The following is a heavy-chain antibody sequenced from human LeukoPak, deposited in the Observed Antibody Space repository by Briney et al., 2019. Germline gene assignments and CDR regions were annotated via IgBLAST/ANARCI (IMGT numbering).Heavy chain of an antibody. V-gene: IGHV3-23*01. CDR3: GQGATGTRRFDN. Sequence: GGSLRLSCAGSGFTFTNSAMKWAHQAPGMGLEWVSSIGASGTTYYADSVKGRFTISRDISKNTLFLEMNSLRVEDTAVYYCGQGATGTRRFDNWGRGTLVTVSS. J-gene: IGHJ4*02. D-gene: IGHD1-7*01. CDR2: IGASGTT. CDR1: GFTFTNSA.